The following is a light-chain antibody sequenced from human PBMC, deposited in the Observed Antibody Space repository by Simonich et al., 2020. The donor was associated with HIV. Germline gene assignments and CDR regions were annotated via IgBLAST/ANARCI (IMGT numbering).Light chain of an antibody. CDR1: KLGDKY. CDR2: QDT. J-gene: IGLJ2*01. CDR3: QAWDSSTAVL. Sequence: SYELTQPPSVSVSPGQTASITYTGDKLGDKYVCWYQQTPGQSPVLVIYQDTKRPSGIPERYSGSNSGNTATLTISGTQAMDEADYYCQAWDSSTAVLFGGGTKLTVL. V-gene: IGLV3-1*01.